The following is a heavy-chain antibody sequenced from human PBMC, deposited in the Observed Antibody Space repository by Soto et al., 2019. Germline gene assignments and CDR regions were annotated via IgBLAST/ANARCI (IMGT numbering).Heavy chain of an antibody. D-gene: IGHD3-10*01. V-gene: IGHV1-69*13. CDR1: GGTFSSYA. Sequence: SVKVSCKASGGTFSSYAISWVRQAPGQGLEWMGGIIPIFGTANYAQKFQGRVTITAGESTSTAYMELSSLRSEDTAVYYCARGVTMVRGVWNWFDPWGQGTLVTVSS. CDR3: ARGVTMVRGVWNWFDP. CDR2: IIPIFGTA. J-gene: IGHJ5*02.